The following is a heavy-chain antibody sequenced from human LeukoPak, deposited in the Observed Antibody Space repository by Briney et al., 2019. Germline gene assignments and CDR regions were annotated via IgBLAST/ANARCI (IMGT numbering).Heavy chain of an antibody. J-gene: IGHJ3*02. CDR3: ARDFGSSPLGAFDI. V-gene: IGHV4-34*01. Sequence: PSETLSLTCAVYGGSFSGYYWSWIRQPPGKGLEWIGEINHSGSTNYNPSLKSRVTISVDTSKNQFSLKLSSVTAADTAVYYCARDFGSSPLGAFDIWGQGTMVTVSS. D-gene: IGHD1-26*01. CDR1: GGSFSGYY. CDR2: INHSGST.